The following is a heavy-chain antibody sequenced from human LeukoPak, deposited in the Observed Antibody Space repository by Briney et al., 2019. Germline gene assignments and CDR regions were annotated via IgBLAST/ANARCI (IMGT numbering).Heavy chain of an antibody. J-gene: IGHJ5*02. CDR2: ISAYNGNT. D-gene: IGHD3-9*01. CDR1: GGTFSSYA. Sequence: GASVKVTCKASGGTFSSYAISWVRQAPGQGLEWMGWISAYNGNTNYAQKLQGRVTMTTDTSTSTAYMELSSLRSEDTAVYYCARGYDILTDNWFDPWGQGTLVTVSS. CDR3: ARGYDILTDNWFDP. V-gene: IGHV1-18*01.